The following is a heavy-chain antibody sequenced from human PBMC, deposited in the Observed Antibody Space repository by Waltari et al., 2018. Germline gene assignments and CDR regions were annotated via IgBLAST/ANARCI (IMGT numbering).Heavy chain of an antibody. CDR1: GGPFSSYA. Sequence: QVQLVQSGAEVKKPGSSVKVSCKASGGPFSSYAITWWRQAPGQGLEWMGGIIPIFGTANYAQKFQGRVTITADESTSTAYMELSSLRSEDTAVYYCARDPLSVTDYYYYMDVWGKGTTVTVSS. CDR3: ARDPLSVTDYYYYMDV. J-gene: IGHJ6*03. V-gene: IGHV1-69*01. CDR2: IIPIFGTA. D-gene: IGHD2-8*02.